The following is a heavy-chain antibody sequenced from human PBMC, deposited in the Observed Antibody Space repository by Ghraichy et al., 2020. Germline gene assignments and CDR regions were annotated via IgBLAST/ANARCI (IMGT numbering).Heavy chain of an antibody. D-gene: IGHD4-17*01. CDR3: ARLTTTVTPY. CDR1: GFTFSGYW. Sequence: GGSLRLSCAASGFTFSGYWMSWVRQAPGKGLECVANIKPDGSEKNYVDSVKGRFTISRDNAKNSLYLQMNSLRAEGTAVYYCARLTTTVTPYWGQGTLVTVSS. J-gene: IGHJ4*02. V-gene: IGHV3-7*03. CDR2: IKPDGSEK.